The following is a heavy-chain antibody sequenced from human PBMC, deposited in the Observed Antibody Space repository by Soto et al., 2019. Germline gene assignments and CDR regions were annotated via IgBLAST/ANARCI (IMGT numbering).Heavy chain of an antibody. CDR1: GFTFSNYA. V-gene: IGHV3-23*01. CDR2: ISGSDTRT. D-gene: IGHD2-8*01. J-gene: IGHJ6*02. Sequence: EVQLLESGGGLGQPGGSLRLSCAASGFTFSNYALSWVRQAPEKGLEWVSAISGSDTRTYYADSVKGRFTVSSDNCKNTLFLQMNSVRAEDTGIYFCASTLPKSGTPPYYCTLDVWGQGSTVIVSS. CDR3: ASTLPKSGTPPYYCTLDV.